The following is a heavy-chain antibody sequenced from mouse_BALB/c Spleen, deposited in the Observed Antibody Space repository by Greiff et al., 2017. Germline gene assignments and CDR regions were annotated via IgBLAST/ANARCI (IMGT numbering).Heavy chain of an antibody. V-gene: IGHV1-7*01. J-gene: IGHJ3*01. CDR1: GYTFTSYW. D-gene: IGHD2-1*01. CDR3: ARGGGNPSLDY. CDR2: ISPSTGYT. Sequence: QVQLQQSGPELAKPGASVKMSCKASGYTFTSYWMPWVKQRHGQDLDWIGYISPSTGYTEYNQKFKDKATLTADKSSSTAYMQLISLTSEDSAVYYCARGGGNPSLDYWGQGTLVTVSA.